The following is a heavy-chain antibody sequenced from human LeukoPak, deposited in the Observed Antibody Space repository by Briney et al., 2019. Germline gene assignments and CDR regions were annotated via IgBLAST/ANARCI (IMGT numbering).Heavy chain of an antibody. CDR3: ASVLYCGADCYSGRYFFDY. Sequence: ASVKVSCKASGYTFTSYDMHWERQAPGQGLEWMGIINPSGDSTSYAQKFQGRVTMTRDTSTSTVYMELSSLRSEDTAVYYCASVLYCGADCYSGRYFFDYWGQGTLVTVSS. D-gene: IGHD2-21*02. CDR2: INPSGDST. CDR1: GYTFTSYD. V-gene: IGHV1-46*01. J-gene: IGHJ4*02.